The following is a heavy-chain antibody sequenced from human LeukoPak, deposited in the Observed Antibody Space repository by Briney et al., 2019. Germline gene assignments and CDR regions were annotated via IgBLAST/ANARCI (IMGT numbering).Heavy chain of an antibody. V-gene: IGHV1-18*01. Sequence: GASVKVSCKASGYTFTSYGISWVRRAPGQGLEWMGWISAYNGNTNYAQKLQGRVTMTTDTSTSTAYMELSSLRSEDTAVYYCARLTANDAFDIWGQGTMVTVSS. CDR2: ISAYNGNT. J-gene: IGHJ3*02. CDR3: ARLTANDAFDI. D-gene: IGHD4/OR15-4a*01. CDR1: GYTFTSYG.